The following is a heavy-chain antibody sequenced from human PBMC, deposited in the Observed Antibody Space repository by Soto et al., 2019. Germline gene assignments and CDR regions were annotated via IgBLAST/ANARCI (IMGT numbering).Heavy chain of an antibody. J-gene: IGHJ6*02. CDR3: SADHPHTAIGWPV. Sequence: ASVKVSCKASGFDFGSFGIQFLRQTRGRGLEWIGWIVVASGRTNYARQFQGRVAFSRDMSSTTAYMDLYDLKSDDTAVYFSSADHPHTAIGWPVWGQGTTVTVSS. CDR2: IVVASGRT. CDR1: GFDFGSFG. V-gene: IGHV1-58*02.